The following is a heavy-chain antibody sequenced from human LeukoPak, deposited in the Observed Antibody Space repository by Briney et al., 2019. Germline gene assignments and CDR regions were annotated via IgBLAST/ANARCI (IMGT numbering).Heavy chain of an antibody. CDR2: INAGNGNT. V-gene: IGHV1-3*01. CDR1: GYTFTSYA. D-gene: IGHD1-26*01. J-gene: IGHJ4*02. CDR3: ARESGVTPFDY. Sequence: ASVKVSCKASGYTFTSYAVHWVRQAPGQRLEWMGWINAGNGNTKYSQKFQGRVTITRDTSASTAYMELSSLRSEDTAVYYCARESGVTPFDYWGQGTLVTVSS.